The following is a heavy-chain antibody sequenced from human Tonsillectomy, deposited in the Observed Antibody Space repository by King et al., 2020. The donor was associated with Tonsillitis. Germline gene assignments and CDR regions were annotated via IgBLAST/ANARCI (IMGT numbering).Heavy chain of an antibody. CDR3: ARHKGPVEMATLGY. V-gene: IGHV4-39*01. Sequence: QLQESGPGLVKPSETLSLTCTVSDGSISSSTYYWGWIRQPPGKGLEWIGSIYYSGSTYYNPSLKSRVTMSVDTSKNQFSLKLSSVTAADTAVYYCARHKGPVEMATLGYGGQGTLVTVSS. CDR1: DGSISSSTYY. CDR2: IYYSGST. D-gene: IGHD5-24*01. J-gene: IGHJ4*02.